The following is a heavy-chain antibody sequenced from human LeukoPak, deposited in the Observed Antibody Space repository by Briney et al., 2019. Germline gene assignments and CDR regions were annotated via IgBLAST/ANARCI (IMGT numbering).Heavy chain of an antibody. CDR3: ARQSRLLWFGGGTSTYYFDY. CDR2: ISAYNGNT. Sequence: ASVKVSCKASGYTFTSYGINWVRQAPGQGLEWMGWISAYNGNTNYAQKLQGRVTMTTDTSTSTAYMELRSLRSDDTAVYYCARQSRLLWFGGGTSTYYFDYWGQGTLVTVSS. V-gene: IGHV1-18*01. J-gene: IGHJ4*02. CDR1: GYTFTSYG. D-gene: IGHD3-10*01.